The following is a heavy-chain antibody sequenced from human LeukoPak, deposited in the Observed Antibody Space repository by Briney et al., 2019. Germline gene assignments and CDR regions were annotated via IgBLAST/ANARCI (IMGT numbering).Heavy chain of an antibody. D-gene: IGHD6-19*01. Sequence: PGGSLRLSCAASGFTFSSYSMNWVRQAPGKGREWVSSISSSSSYIYYTDSVKGRFTISRDNAKNSLYIQMNSLRAADTAVYYCAREDSSGWAGVYYFDYWGQGTLVTVSS. CDR1: GFTFSSYS. CDR3: AREDSSGWAGVYYFDY. J-gene: IGHJ4*02. V-gene: IGHV3-21*01. CDR2: ISSSSSYI.